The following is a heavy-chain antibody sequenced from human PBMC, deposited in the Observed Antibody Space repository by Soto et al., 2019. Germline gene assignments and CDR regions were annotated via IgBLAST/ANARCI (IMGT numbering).Heavy chain of an antibody. J-gene: IGHJ4*02. CDR1: GGAFSSYA. CDR3: ATGEWCGGYVPFDY. CDR2: IIPIFGTA. D-gene: IGHD5-12*01. Sequence: SVKVSFRAAGGAFSSYASGLVRQAPGQGLEWMGGIIPIFGTANYAQKFQGRVTITADESTSTAYMELSSLRSEDTAVYYCATGEWCGGYVPFDYWGQRTLVAVSS. V-gene: IGHV1-69*13.